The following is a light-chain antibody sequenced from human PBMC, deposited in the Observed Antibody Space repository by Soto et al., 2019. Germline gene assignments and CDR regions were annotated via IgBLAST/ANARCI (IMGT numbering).Light chain of an antibody. CDR3: QQYGSSPYT. CDR2: GAS. Sequence: ELVLTQSPGTLSLSPGERATLSCRASQSVSSSYLAWYQQKPGQAPRLLIYGASSSATGIPDRFSGSGSVTDFTLAISRLEPEDFALDYCQQYGSSPYTFGQGTKLEIK. CDR1: QSVSSSY. J-gene: IGKJ2*01. V-gene: IGKV3-20*01.